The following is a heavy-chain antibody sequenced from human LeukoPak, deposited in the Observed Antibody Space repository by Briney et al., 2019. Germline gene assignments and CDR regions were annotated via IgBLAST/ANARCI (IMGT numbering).Heavy chain of an antibody. CDR3: ASLFPVYYDPTFDY. Sequence: GASVTVSCKTSGYTFVNYYIHWVRQAPGQGLEWMGIINPDGGRTTYAQRFQGRVTMTRDTSISTAYMELSRLRSDDTAVYYCASLFPVYYDPTFDYWGQGTLVTVSS. D-gene: IGHD3-22*01. CDR2: INPDGGRT. V-gene: IGHV1-46*01. J-gene: IGHJ4*02. CDR1: GYTFVNYY.